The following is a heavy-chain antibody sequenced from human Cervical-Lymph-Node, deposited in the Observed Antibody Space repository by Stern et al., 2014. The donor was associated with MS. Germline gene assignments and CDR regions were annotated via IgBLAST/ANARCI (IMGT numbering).Heavy chain of an antibody. J-gene: IGHJ3*02. CDR3: ASLRSYGYSREALDI. Sequence: EVQLVDSGAQVKKPGESLKISCKGSGYNFNSYWIAWVRQMPGKGLEWMGIVFPGDSDPRYSPSFQGQVTFAADKSISTAYVQWSSLKASDTAMYYCASLRSYGYSREALDIWGPGTMVIVSS. V-gene: IGHV5-51*03. CDR2: VFPGDSDP. D-gene: IGHD5-18*01. CDR1: GYNFNSYW.